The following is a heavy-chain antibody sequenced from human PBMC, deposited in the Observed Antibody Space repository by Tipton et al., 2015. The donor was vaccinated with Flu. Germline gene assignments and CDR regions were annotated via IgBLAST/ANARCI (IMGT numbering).Heavy chain of an antibody. CDR1: GINFSRYA. D-gene: IGHD3-22*01. J-gene: IGHJ4*02. V-gene: IGHV3-30*07. Sequence: SLRLSCAVSGINFSRYAMHWVRQAPGRGLEWVAVISYDATLEYFADSVKGRFTISRDNSKNTLFLQMNSLRSNDTAVYYCASSPWFKEGRLPYWGQGILVTVSS. CDR3: ASSPWFKEGRLPY. CDR2: ISYDATLE.